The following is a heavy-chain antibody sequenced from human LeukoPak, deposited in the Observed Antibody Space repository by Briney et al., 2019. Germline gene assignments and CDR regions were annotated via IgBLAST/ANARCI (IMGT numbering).Heavy chain of an antibody. CDR1: GDSVSSNSAA. CDR3: ARDPELGYCSGGSCPGWFDP. V-gene: IGHV6-1*01. Sequence: SQTLSLTCAISGDSVSSNSAAWNWIRQSPSRGLEWLGRTYYRSKWYNDYAVSVKSRITINPDTSKNQFSLQLNSVTPEDTAVYYCARDPELGYCSGGSCPGWFDPWGQGTLVTVSS. J-gene: IGHJ5*02. D-gene: IGHD2-15*01. CDR2: TYYRSKWYN.